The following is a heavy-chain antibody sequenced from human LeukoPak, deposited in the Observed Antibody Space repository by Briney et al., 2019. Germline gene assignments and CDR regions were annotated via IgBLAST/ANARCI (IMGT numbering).Heavy chain of an antibody. CDR3: AKEDARYVGGSDY. J-gene: IGHJ4*02. D-gene: IGHD3-16*01. V-gene: IGHV3-9*03. Sequence: GRSLRLSCAASGFTFDDYAMHWVRQAPGKGLEWVSGISWNSGSIGYADSVKGRFTISRDNAKNSLYLQMNSLRAEDMALYYCAKEDARYVGGSDYWGQGTLVTVSS. CDR1: GFTFDDYA. CDR2: ISWNSGSI.